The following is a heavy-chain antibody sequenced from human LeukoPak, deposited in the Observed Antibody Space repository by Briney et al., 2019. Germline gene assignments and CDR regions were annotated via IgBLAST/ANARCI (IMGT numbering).Heavy chain of an antibody. V-gene: IGHV1-18*01. CDR3: ARVECSSTSCYNVWFDP. CDR1: GYTFTNYG. D-gene: IGHD2-2*02. J-gene: IGHJ5*02. Sequence: ASVKVSCKGSGYTFTNYGISWLRQTPGQGPEWMGWISPYNGNTKYAQKLQGRVTMTTDTSTSTAHMELRSLRSDDTAVYYCARVECSSTSCYNVWFDPWGQRTLVSVSS. CDR2: ISPYNGNT.